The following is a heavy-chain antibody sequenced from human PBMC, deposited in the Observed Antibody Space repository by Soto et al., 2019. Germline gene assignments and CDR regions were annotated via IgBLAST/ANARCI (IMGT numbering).Heavy chain of an antibody. V-gene: IGHV4-59*01. CDR2: IYYSGST. J-gene: IGHJ5*02. Sequence: SETLSLTCTVSGGSISNYYWTWIRHPPGKKLEWIGYIYYSGSTNYNPSLKSRVTISVDTSKNQFSLKLSSVTAADTAVYYCARPHGGSSGWDNWFDPWGQGTLVTVS. D-gene: IGHD6-25*01. CDR1: GGSISNYY. CDR3: ARPHGGSSGWDNWFDP.